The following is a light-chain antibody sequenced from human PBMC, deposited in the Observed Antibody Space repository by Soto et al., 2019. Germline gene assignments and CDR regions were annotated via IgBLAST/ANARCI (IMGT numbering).Light chain of an antibody. CDR2: DDS. CDR1: NVGGKS. Sequence: SYELTQPPSVSVAPGQTARITCGGKNVGGKSVHWYQQKPGQAPVLVVYDDSDRPSGIPERFSGSHSGNTATLTISGLQAEDEADYYCSSYTSSSTRVFGGGTKLTVL. V-gene: IGLV3-21*02. CDR3: SSYTSSSTRV. J-gene: IGLJ3*02.